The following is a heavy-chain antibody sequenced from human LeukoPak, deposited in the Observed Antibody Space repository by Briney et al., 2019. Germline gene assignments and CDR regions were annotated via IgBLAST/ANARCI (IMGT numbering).Heavy chain of an antibody. CDR2: VYYSGVT. J-gene: IGHJ4*02. CDR3: AKSAWGIQLFTQFDY. V-gene: IGHV4-61*08. Sequence: SETLSLTCTVSGGSVTRGAYYWTWIRQPPGKGLEWIGSVYYSGVTNYNPSLKSRVTISVDTSKNQYSRKLSSVTAADTAVYYCAKSAWGIQLFTQFDYWGQGTLVTVSS. D-gene: IGHD5-18*01. CDR1: GGSVTRGAYY.